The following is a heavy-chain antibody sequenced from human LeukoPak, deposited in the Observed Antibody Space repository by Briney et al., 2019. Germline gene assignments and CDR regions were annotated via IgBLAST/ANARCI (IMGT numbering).Heavy chain of an antibody. CDR1: GYSLDRFG. CDR2: INPYNGKT. J-gene: IGHJ4*02. D-gene: IGHD1-1*01. V-gene: IGHV1-18*01. CDR3: ARDTPQHLKRFDY. Sequence: ASVKVSCKASGYSLDRFGISWVRQAPGQGLEWLGWINPYNGKTIFGEKFQGRVIMTTDTSPHTVYMELTSLRSDDTAVYFCARDTPQHLKRFDYWGQGTLVTVSS.